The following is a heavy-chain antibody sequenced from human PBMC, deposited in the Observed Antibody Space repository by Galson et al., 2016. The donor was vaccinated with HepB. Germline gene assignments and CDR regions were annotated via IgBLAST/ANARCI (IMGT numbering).Heavy chain of an antibody. CDR1: GYTFNRRY. Sequence: SLKLSCTASGYTFNRRYMHWVRQAPGKGLEWMGAVSMNGRRKCYAHSVQGRFTMSRDNSNNMLFLQMSSLRVDDTAVYYCAKRHEYCPPVGCSVDSWGQGTLVSVSS. J-gene: IGHJ4*02. CDR3: AKRHEYCPPVGCSVDS. V-gene: IGHV3-30*18. D-gene: IGHD2/OR15-2a*01. CDR2: VSMNGRRK.